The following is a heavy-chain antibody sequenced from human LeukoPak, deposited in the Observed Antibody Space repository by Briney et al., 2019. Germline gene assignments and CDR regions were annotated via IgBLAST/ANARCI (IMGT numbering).Heavy chain of an antibody. CDR2: IYYSGST. D-gene: IGHD5-12*01. J-gene: IGHJ4*02. V-gene: IGHV4-39*01. CDR1: GGSISSSSYY. CDR3: ARAWLRLNPYFDY. Sequence: TSETLSLTCTVSGGSISSSSYYWGWIRQPPGKGLEWIGSIYYSGSTYYNPSLKSRVTISVDTSKNQFSLKLSSVTAADTAVYYCARAWLRLNPYFDYWGQGTLVTVSS.